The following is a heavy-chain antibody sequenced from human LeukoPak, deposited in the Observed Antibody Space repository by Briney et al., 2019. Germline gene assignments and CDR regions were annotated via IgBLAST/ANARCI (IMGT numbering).Heavy chain of an antibody. D-gene: IGHD3-22*01. CDR1: GFTFSSYA. Sequence: PGGSLRLSCAASGFTFSSYAMSWVRQAPGKGLEWVSAINGSGGSTYYADSVKGRFTISRDNSKNTLYLQMNSLRAEDTAVYYCAKDRSYYESSGYYYFYFDYWGQGTLVTVSS. CDR2: INGSGGST. J-gene: IGHJ4*02. CDR3: AKDRSYYESSGYYYFYFDY. V-gene: IGHV3-23*01.